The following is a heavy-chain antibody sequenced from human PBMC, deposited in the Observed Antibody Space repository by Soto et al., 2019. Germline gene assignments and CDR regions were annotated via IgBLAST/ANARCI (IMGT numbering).Heavy chain of an antibody. J-gene: IGHJ6*02. CDR3: AREMTIFGVAPGGGVDV. CDR2: IYQSGRT. V-gene: IGHV4-30-2*01. Sequence: LSLTCAVSGGSINTFDFSWSWIRQPPGRGLEWTGSIYQSGRTYYIPSLKSRVTMSLEKSKNQFSLKINSVVAADTAIYYCAREMTIFGVAPGGGVDVWGQGTTVTVSS. CDR1: GGSINTFDFS. D-gene: IGHD3-3*01.